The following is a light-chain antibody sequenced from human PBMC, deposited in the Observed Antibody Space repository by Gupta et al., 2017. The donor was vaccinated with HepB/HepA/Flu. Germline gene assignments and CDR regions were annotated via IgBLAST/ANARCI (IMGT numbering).Light chain of an antibody. CDR1: SGSVSTSYY. V-gene: IGLV8-61*01. J-gene: IGLJ3*02. CDR2: STN. Sequence: QTVVTQEPSFSVSPGGTVTLTCGLSSGSVSTSYYPSWYQQTPGQAPRTLIYSTNTRSSGVPDRLSGSILGNKAAPPITGAQADDESDDYCVLSMGSGINCVFGGGTQLTV. CDR3: VLSMGSGINCV.